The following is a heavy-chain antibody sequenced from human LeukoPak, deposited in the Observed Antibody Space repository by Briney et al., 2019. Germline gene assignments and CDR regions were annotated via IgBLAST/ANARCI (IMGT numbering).Heavy chain of an antibody. J-gene: IGHJ4*02. V-gene: IGHV3-48*01. D-gene: IGHD4-17*01. CDR3: AKAGNYGDYYFDY. Sequence: PGGSLRLSCAASGFTFSSYSMNWVRQAPGKGLEWVSYISSSSSTIYYADSVKGRFTISRDNAKNSLYLQMNSLRAEDTAVYYCAKAGNYGDYYFDYWGQGTLVTVSS. CDR1: GFTFSSYS. CDR2: ISSSSSTI.